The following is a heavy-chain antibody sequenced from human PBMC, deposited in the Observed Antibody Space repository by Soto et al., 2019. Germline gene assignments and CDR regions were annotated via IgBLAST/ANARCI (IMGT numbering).Heavy chain of an antibody. V-gene: IGHV4-31*03. J-gene: IGHJ3*02. CDR2: IYYSGST. D-gene: IGHD3-22*01. CDR3: ARYYYDSSGSSDAFDI. CDR1: GGSISSGGYY. Sequence: SETLSLTCTVSGGSISSGGYYWSWIRQHPGKGLEWIGYIYYSGSTYYNPSLKSRVTTSVDTSKNQFSLKLSSVTAADTAVYYCARYYYDSSGSSDAFDIWGQGTMVTVSS.